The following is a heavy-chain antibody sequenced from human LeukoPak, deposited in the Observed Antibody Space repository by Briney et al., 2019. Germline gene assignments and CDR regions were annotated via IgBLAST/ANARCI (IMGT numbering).Heavy chain of an antibody. J-gene: IGHJ1*01. CDR3: ARILGDWNERMGDFPY. CDR1: GYTFTSYY. CDR2: INPNSGGT. Sequence: ASVKVSCRASGYTFTSYYIHWVRQAPGQGLEWMGWINPNSGGTNFAQKFQGRVTMTRDRSISTAYMELTGLRSDDTAVYYCARILGDWNERMGDFPYWGQGTLVTVSS. V-gene: IGHV1-2*02. D-gene: IGHD1-1*01.